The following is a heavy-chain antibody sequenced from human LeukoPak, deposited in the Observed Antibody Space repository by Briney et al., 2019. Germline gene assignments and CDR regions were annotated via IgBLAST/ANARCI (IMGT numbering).Heavy chain of an antibody. Sequence: GGSLRLSCAASGFTFSSYSMNWVRQAPGKGLEWVSYISSSSTIYYADSVKGRFTISRDNAKNSLYLQMNSLRAEDTAVYYCAGGRVITMVRGVLVYWGQGTLVTVSS. D-gene: IGHD3-10*01. CDR3: AGGRVITMVRGVLVY. V-gene: IGHV3-48*01. CDR2: ISSSSTI. J-gene: IGHJ4*02. CDR1: GFTFSSYS.